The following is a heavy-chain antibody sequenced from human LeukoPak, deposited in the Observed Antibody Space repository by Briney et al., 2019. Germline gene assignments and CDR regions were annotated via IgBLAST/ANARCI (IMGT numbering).Heavy chain of an antibody. V-gene: IGHV3-23*01. D-gene: IGHD6-13*01. CDR1: EFTFSNYA. Sequence: GGSLRLSCAASEFTFSNYAMAWVRQAPGEGLEWVSGISGNGGKIYYADSVKGRFTISRDNSKNSLYLQMNSLRAEDTALYYCARGMGDGYSSSWGADAFDIWGQGTMVTVSS. J-gene: IGHJ3*02. CDR2: ISGNGGKI. CDR3: ARGMGDGYSSSWGADAFDI.